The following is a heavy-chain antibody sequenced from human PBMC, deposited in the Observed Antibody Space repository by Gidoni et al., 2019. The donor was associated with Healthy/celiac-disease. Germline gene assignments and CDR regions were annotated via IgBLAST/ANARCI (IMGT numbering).Heavy chain of an antibody. CDR3: ARDFPYDYILTGHKGDAFDI. CDR2: ISYSGST. V-gene: IGHV4-59*01. CDR1: GCSISSCY. D-gene: IGHD3-9*01. Sequence: QVQLQHSGPGLVNPSQTLSLTCTVSGCSISSCYRSWLRQPPGKELHWIGYISYSGSTNYDPSLKSRVTISVDTSKNQFSLKLSSVTSADTAVYYCARDFPYDYILTGHKGDAFDIWGQGTMVTVSS. J-gene: IGHJ3*02.